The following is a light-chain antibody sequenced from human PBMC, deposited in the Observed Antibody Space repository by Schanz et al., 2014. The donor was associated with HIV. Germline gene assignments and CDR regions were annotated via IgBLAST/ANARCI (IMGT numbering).Light chain of an antibody. CDR3: SSFAGSNIPWV. V-gene: IGLV2-8*01. CDR2: EVI. Sequence: QSALTQPPSASGSPGQSVTISCTGTRSDVGGYNHASWYQQHPGKAPKLMIYEVIKRPSGVPDRFSGSKSGSTASLTVSGLQPEDEADYYCSSFAGSNIPWVFGGGTKVTVL. CDR1: RSDVGGYNH. J-gene: IGLJ3*02.